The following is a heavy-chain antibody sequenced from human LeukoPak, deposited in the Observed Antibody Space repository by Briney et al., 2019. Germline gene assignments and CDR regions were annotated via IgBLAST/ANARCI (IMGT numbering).Heavy chain of an antibody. V-gene: IGHV1-18*01. CDR3: ARTEASYDAFDI. Sequence: ASVKVSCKASGGTFSTHAISWVRQAPGQGREWMGWISAYNGNTNYAQKLQGRVTMTTDTSTSTAYMELTSLRSDDTAVYYCARTEASYDAFDIWGQGTMVTVSS. CDR2: ISAYNGNT. J-gene: IGHJ3*02. CDR1: GGTFSTHA.